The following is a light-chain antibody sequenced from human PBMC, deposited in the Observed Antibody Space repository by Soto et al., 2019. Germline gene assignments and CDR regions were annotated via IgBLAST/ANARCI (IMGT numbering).Light chain of an antibody. CDR3: GTWDRNLRGV. CDR1: SSNIGNNY. CDR2: DND. V-gene: IGLV1-51*01. J-gene: IGLJ3*02. Sequence: QSVLTQPPSVSAAPGQTVTISCSGSSSNIGNNYVSWYQQLPGTAPKLLIYDNDRRPSGIPDRFSGSKSGTSATLGITGLQTGDEADYYCGTWDRNLRGVFGGGTKLTVL.